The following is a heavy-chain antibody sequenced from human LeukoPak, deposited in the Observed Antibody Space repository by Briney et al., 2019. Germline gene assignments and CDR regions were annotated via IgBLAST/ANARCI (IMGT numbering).Heavy chain of an antibody. CDR2: ISSSGSTI. V-gene: IGHV3-11*01. Sequence: GGSLRLSCAASGFTFSDYYMSWIRQAPGKGLEWVSYISSSGSTIYYADSVKGRFTISRDNAKNSLYLQMNSLRAEDTAVYYCARDQRPGIAAAGTVYWGRGTLVTVSS. J-gene: IGHJ4*02. CDR1: GFTFSDYY. CDR3: ARDQRPGIAAAGTVY. D-gene: IGHD6-13*01.